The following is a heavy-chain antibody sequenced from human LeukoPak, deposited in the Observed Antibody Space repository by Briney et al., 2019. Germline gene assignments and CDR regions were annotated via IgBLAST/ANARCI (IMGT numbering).Heavy chain of an antibody. J-gene: IGHJ3*02. Sequence: ASVKVSCKASGYTFTSYGISWVRQAPGQGLEWMGWISAYNGNTNYAQKLQGRVTMTTDTSTSTAYMELGSLRSDDTAVYYCARDPPPLYCSSTSCLGLDAFDIWGQGTMVTVSS. CDR2: ISAYNGNT. D-gene: IGHD2-2*01. CDR3: ARDPPPLYCSSTSCLGLDAFDI. V-gene: IGHV1-18*01. CDR1: GYTFTSYG.